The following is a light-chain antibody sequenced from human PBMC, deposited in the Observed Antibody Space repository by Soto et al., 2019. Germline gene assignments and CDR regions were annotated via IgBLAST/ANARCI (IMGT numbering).Light chain of an antibody. CDR2: GAS. V-gene: IGKV3-15*01. Sequence: EIVMTQSPGTLSVSPGERATLSCRASQSVSSNLAWYQQKPGQAPRLLIYGASTRATGIPARFSGSRSGTEFTLPISSLQSEDFAVYYCQQYNNWPRTFGQGTKVEIK. J-gene: IGKJ1*01. CDR1: QSVSSN. CDR3: QQYNNWPRT.